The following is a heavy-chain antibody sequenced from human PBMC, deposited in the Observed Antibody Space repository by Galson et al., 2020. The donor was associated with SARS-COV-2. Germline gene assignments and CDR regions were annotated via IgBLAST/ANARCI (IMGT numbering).Heavy chain of an antibody. CDR1: GFTFSSYA. Sequence: GGSLRLSCAAPGFTFSSYAMNWVRQAPGEGLEWVSAISGSGDTTHYAGSVKGRFTISRDNSKNTLYMQMNSVRAEDTAVNYCAKRLYSSSQSETRGMDVWGQGATVTVS. J-gene: IGHJ6*02. D-gene: IGHD6-13*01. V-gene: IGHV3-23*01. CDR2: ISGSGDTT. CDR3: AKRLYSSSQSETRGMDV.